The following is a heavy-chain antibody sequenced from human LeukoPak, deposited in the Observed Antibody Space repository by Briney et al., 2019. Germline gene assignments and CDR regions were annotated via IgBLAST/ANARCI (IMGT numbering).Heavy chain of an antibody. D-gene: IGHD3-22*01. CDR3: ARVNSYDSRGYYHWFDP. J-gene: IGHJ5*02. CDR2: IYSSGST. Sequence: PSQTLSLTCTVSGGSISSGSYYWSWIRQPAGKGLEWIGRIYSSGSTNYNPSLKSRVTISLDTSKNQFSLKLSSVTAADTAVYHCARVNSYDSRGYYHWFDPWGQGTLVTVSS. V-gene: IGHV4-61*02. CDR1: GGSISSGSYY.